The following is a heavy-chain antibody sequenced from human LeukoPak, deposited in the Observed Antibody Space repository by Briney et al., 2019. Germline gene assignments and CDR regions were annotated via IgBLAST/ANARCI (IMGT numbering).Heavy chain of an antibody. Sequence: PGGSLRLSCAASGFTFSSYAMHWVRQAPGKGLEWVAVISYDGSNKYYADSVKGRFTISRDNSKNTLYLQMNSLRAEDTAVYYCARVDRPYYYYYCGMDVWGQGTTVTVSS. CDR3: ARVDRPYYYYYCGMDV. V-gene: IGHV3-30-3*01. J-gene: IGHJ6*02. CDR2: ISYDGSNK. CDR1: GFTFSSYA.